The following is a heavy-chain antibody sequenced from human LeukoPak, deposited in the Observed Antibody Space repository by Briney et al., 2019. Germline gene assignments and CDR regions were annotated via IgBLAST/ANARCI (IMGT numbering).Heavy chain of an antibody. CDR3: ARADEYQLLSYYFDY. V-gene: IGHV4-39*07. CDR1: GGSISSNNYY. D-gene: IGHD2-2*01. Sequence: KPSETLSLTCTVSGGSISSNNYYWGWIRQPPGKGLEWIGSFHYSGSTYYNPSLKSRVTISEDTSKNQFSLKLNSVTAADTAVYYCARADEYQLLSYYFDYWGQGTLVTVSS. CDR2: FHYSGST. J-gene: IGHJ4*02.